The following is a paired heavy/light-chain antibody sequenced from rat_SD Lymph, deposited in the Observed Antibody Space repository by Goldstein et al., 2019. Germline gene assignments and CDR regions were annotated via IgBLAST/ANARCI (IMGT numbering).Heavy chain of an antibody. V-gene: IGHV5-20*01. CDR3: TRRQNWFAY. CDR2: ISYDGGST. D-gene: IGHD1-11*01. Sequence: EVQLVESGGGLVQPGRSLKLSCAASGFTFSDYYMAWVRQAPTKGLEWVASISYDGGSTYYRDSVKGRFTISRDNAKSSLYLQMDSLRSEDTATYYCTRRQNWFAYWGQGTLVTVSS. J-gene: IGHJ3*01. CDR1: GFTFSDYY.
Light chain of an antibody. J-gene: IGKJ2-3*01. CDR3: GQGTQYPYT. Sequence: DVVMTQTPVSMSVSLGGQVSISCRSSQSLVHNNGNTYLSWYIQKPSQSPQLLIYKVSNRFSGISDRFSGSGSGTDFTLKISRVEPDDLGVYYCGQGTQYPYTFGAGTKLELK. V-gene: IGKV1S21*01. CDR2: KVS. CDR1: QSLVHNNGNTY.